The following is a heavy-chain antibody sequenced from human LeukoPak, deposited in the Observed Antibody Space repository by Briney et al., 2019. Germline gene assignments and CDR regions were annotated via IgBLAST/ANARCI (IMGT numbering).Heavy chain of an antibody. D-gene: IGHD2-2*01. CDR1: GCTFTGYY. Sequence: ASVKVSCKASGCTFTGYYMHWVRQAPGQGLEWMGWINPNSGGTNYAQKFQGRVTMTRDTSISTAYMELSRLRSDDTAVYYCARDIVVVPAASVEDYWGQGTLVTVSS. J-gene: IGHJ4*02. V-gene: IGHV1-2*02. CDR2: INPNSGGT. CDR3: ARDIVVVPAASVEDY.